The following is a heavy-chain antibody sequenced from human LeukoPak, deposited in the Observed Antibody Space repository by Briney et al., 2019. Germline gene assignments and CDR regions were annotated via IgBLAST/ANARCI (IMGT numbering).Heavy chain of an antibody. J-gene: IGHJ4*02. CDR2: ISGSGGST. CDR1: GFTFSSYA. D-gene: IGHD3-22*01. CDR3: AKDTYDSSGYYSD. Sequence: GGSLRLSCAASGFTFSSYAMSWVRQAPGKGLEWVSAISGSGGSTYYADSVKGRFTISRDNSKNTLYLQMYSLRAEDTAVYYCAKDTYDSSGYYSDWGQGTLVTVSS. V-gene: IGHV3-23*01.